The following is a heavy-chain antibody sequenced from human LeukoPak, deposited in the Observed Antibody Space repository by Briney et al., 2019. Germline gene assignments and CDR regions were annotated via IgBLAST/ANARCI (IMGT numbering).Heavy chain of an antibody. D-gene: IGHD3-9*01. CDR1: GGSISSSSYY. V-gene: IGHV4-39*07. Sequence: SETLSLTCTVSGGSISSSSYYWGWIRQPPGKGLEWIGSIYYSGSTYYNPSLKSRVTISVDTSKNQFSLRLSSVTAADTAVYYCARTYYDILTGYRGNMDVWGKGTTVTVSS. CDR3: ARTYYDILTGYRGNMDV. CDR2: IYYSGST. J-gene: IGHJ6*03.